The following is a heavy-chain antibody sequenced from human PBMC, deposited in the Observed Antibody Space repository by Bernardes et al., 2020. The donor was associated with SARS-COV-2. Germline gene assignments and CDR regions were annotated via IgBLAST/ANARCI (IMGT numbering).Heavy chain of an antibody. CDR2: IDDSAST. Sequence: SETLSLTCTVSGGSISSSSYYWGWNGQPPGKGREWNGSIDDSASTYYNPALRSRVTISVDTTKNQFSLKLSSVTAADTAVYYCARESITIFGVVIRRTDIARPGQYAFDIWGQGSMVTVSS. V-gene: IGHV4-39*07. CDR1: GGSISSSSYY. CDR3: ARESITIFGVVIRRTDIARPGQYAFDI. J-gene: IGHJ3*02. D-gene: IGHD3-3*01.